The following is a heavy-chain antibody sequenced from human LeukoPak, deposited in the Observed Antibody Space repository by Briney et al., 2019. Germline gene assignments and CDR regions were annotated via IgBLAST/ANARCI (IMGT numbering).Heavy chain of an antibody. J-gene: IGHJ3*02. Sequence: SETLSLTCTVSGGSISSYYWSWIRQPPGKGLEWIEYIYYSGSTSYNPSFKSRVTILVDTSKNQFSLKLSSVTAADTAVYYCARHERDASLDHALDIWGQGTMVTVSS. CDR3: ARHERDASLDHALDI. CDR2: IYYSGST. V-gene: IGHV4-59*08. D-gene: IGHD5-24*01. CDR1: GGSISSYY.